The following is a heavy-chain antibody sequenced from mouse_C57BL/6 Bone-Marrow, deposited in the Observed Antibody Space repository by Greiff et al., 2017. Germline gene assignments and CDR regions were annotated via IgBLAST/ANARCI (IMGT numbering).Heavy chain of an antibody. CDR1: GFTFTDYY. Sequence: EVKLVESGGGLVQPGGSLSLSCAASGFTFTDYYMSWVRQPPGKALEWLGFIRNKANGYTTEYSASVKGRFTISRDNSQSILYLQMNAMRAEDSATYYCARSGYYGSSYVVFAYWGQGTLVTVSA. CDR2: IRNKANGYTT. CDR3: ARSGYYGSSYVVFAY. V-gene: IGHV7-3*01. J-gene: IGHJ3*01. D-gene: IGHD1-1*01.